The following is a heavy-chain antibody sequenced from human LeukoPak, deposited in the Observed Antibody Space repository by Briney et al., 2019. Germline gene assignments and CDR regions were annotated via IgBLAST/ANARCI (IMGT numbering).Heavy chain of an antibody. V-gene: IGHV3-11*04. J-gene: IGHJ6*03. Sequence: GGSLRLSCAASGFTFSDYYLSWIRQAPGKGLEWVSYISGSGSTIYYADSVKGRFTISRDNTKNSLYLQMNSLRAQDTAVYYCASGAFGITLVRGVNYYYYYMDVWGKGTTVTVSS. D-gene: IGHD3-10*01. CDR2: ISGSGSTI. CDR1: GFTFSDYY. CDR3: ASGAFGITLVRGVNYYYYYMDV.